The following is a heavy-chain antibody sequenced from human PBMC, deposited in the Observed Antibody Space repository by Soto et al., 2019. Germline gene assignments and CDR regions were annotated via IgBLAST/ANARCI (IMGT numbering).Heavy chain of an antibody. CDR1: GGSISSGDYY. V-gene: IGHV4-30-4*01. CDR2: IYYIGGT. CDR3: ARGFRGDSGTSFYFQY. J-gene: IGHJ4*02. D-gene: IGHD4-17*01. Sequence: QEQLHESGPGLVKPSQTLSLTCTVSGGSISSGDYYWSWIRQSPGKGLEWIGYIYYIGGTYYDPSLTSRVTMSVDTAKNQFSLKLSSVPAADTAVYYCARGFRGDSGTSFYFQYWGQGTLVTVSS.